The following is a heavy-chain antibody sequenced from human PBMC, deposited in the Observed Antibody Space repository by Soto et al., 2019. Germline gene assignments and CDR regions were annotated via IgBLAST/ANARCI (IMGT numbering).Heavy chain of an antibody. D-gene: IGHD2-2*01. CDR1: GCTFSNYG. CDR2: ISLYSDGT. V-gene: IGHV1-18*01. Sequence: ASVKVSCKTSGCTFSNYGITWVRQAPGQPLEWLGWISLYSDGTNYAQKFQGRVSMTTDTSTTTAYMELRGLRSDDTAVYYCARVVPGAEAWFGPWGQGTLVTVSS. CDR3: ARVVPGAEAWFGP. J-gene: IGHJ5*02.